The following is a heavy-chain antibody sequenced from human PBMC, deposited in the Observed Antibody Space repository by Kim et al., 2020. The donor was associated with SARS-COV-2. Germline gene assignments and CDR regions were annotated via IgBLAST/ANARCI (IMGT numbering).Heavy chain of an antibody. CDR2: IWFDGTYT. V-gene: IGHV3-33*01. CDR3: ARAPHGDYYNSYSLDV. J-gene: IGHJ6*02. CDR1: GFTFDSFG. D-gene: IGHD7-27*01. Sequence: GGSLRLSCATSGFTFDSFGMHWVRQTPGKGLEWVALIWFDGTYTYYAESVKGRFTISRDNSKSTLYLQMNTLRADDTGDYFCARAPHGDYYNSYSLDVWGRGTTVTVSS.